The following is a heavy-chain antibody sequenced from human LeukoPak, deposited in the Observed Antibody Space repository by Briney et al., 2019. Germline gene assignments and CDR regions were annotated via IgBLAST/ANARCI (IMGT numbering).Heavy chain of an antibody. CDR2: INHSGST. V-gene: IGHV4-34*01. CDR3: AGAGGAAAIDY. J-gene: IGHJ4*02. Sequence: SETLSLTCAVYGGSFSGYYWTWIRQPTGKGLEWIGEINHSGSTKYNPSLKSRVTLSVDTSKNQFSLKLSSVTAADTAVYYCAGAGGAAAIDYWGQGTLVTVSS. D-gene: IGHD6-25*01. CDR1: GGSFSGYY.